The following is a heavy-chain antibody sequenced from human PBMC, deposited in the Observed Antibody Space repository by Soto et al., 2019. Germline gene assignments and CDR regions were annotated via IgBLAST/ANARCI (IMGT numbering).Heavy chain of an antibody. CDR2: SGSGGNT. Sequence: EVQLLESGGGLVQPGGSLRISCATSGFTFSNYAVSWVRQAPGKGLEWVSVSGSGGNTYHADSVKGRFTVSRDNSKNTLYLQMNSLRAEDTAVYYCAKRGGYYFDYWGQGTLVTVSS. J-gene: IGHJ4*02. D-gene: IGHD3-22*01. CDR1: GFTFSNYA. V-gene: IGHV3-23*01. CDR3: AKRGGYYFDY.